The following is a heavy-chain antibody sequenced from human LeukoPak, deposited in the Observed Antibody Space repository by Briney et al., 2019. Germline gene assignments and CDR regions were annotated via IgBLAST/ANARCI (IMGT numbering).Heavy chain of an antibody. Sequence: SETLSLTCAVYGGSLSGYYWSWIRQPPGKGREWIGEINHSGSTNYNPSLKSRVTISVDTSKNQFSLKLSSVTAADTAVYYCARDPGGIAARLLKFDPWGQGTLVTVSS. D-gene: IGHD6-6*01. CDR1: GGSLSGYY. V-gene: IGHV4-34*01. CDR3: ARDPGGIAARLLKFDP. CDR2: INHSGST. J-gene: IGHJ5*02.